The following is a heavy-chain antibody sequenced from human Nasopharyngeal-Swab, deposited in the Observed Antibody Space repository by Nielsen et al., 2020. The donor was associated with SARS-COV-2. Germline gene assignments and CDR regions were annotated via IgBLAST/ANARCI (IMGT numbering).Heavy chain of an antibody. CDR1: GYTFTSYY. J-gene: IGHJ3*02. V-gene: IGHV1-46*01. Sequence: ASVKVSCKASGYTFTSYYMHWVRQAPGQGLEWMGIINPSGGSTSYAQKFQGRVTMTRDTSTSTVYMELSSLRSEDTAVYYCARKSLGYSSGWLVAFDIWGQGTMVPSPQ. D-gene: IGHD6-19*01. CDR3: ARKSLGYSSGWLVAFDI. CDR2: INPSGGST.